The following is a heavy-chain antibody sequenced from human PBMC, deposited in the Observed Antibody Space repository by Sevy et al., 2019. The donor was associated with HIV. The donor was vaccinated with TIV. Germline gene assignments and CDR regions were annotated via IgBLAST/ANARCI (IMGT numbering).Heavy chain of an antibody. Sequence: ASVKVSCKTSGYTFIKHPLSWVRQAPGQGLEWMGCIRTYNGETKYPQKFQGRATMTTDTSTSTAYMELRSLRSDDTAVYYDVRDSDGSGRYYLDYFDSWGQGTLVTVSS. CDR1: GYTFIKHP. CDR3: VRDSDGSGRYYLDYFDS. V-gene: IGHV1-18*01. J-gene: IGHJ4*02. D-gene: IGHD3-22*01. CDR2: IRTYNGET.